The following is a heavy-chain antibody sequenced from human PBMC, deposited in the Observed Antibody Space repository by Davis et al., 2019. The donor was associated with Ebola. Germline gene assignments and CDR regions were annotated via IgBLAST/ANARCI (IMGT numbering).Heavy chain of an antibody. D-gene: IGHD1-26*01. Sequence: ASVKVSCKTSGYSFKHYGITWVRQAPGQGLEWMGWISAYNGNTNYAQKVQGRVTMTTDTSTSTAYMELRSLRSDDTAVYFCARTSIVGTTTTASDIWGQGTKVTVSS. CDR1: GYSFKHYG. V-gene: IGHV1-18*01. CDR2: ISAYNGNT. J-gene: IGHJ3*02. CDR3: ARTSIVGTTTTASDI.